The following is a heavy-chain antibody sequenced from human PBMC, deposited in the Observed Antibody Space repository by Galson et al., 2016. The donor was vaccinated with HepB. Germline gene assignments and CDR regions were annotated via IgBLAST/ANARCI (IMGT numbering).Heavy chain of an antibody. CDR1: GLTFFSYG. D-gene: IGHD2-21*02. CDR3: ARNMVTHERDYYFYGMDV. CDR2: ISSGSRYT. Sequence: SLRLSCAASGLTFFSYGMTWVRRAPGKGLEWVSSISSGSRYTYYADSVKGRFTISRDNAKDSVYVQMNSLRVEDTATYYCARNMVTHERDYYFYGMDVWGKGTTVTVSS. J-gene: IGHJ6*04. V-gene: IGHV3-21*04.